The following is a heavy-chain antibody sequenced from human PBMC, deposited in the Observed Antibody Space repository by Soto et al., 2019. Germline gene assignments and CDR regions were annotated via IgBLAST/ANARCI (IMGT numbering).Heavy chain of an antibody. CDR1: GGSISSYY. CDR3: ARQSVGPYGSGSYFDY. V-gene: IGHV4-59*08. D-gene: IGHD3-10*01. Sequence: QVQLQESGPGLVKPSETLSLTCTVSGGSISSYYWSWIRQPPGKGLEWIGYIYYSGSTNYNPSLKSQDTITVDTSKNQFSLKLSSVTAADTAVYYCARQSVGPYGSGSYFDYWGQGTLVTVSS. CDR2: IYYSGST. J-gene: IGHJ4*02.